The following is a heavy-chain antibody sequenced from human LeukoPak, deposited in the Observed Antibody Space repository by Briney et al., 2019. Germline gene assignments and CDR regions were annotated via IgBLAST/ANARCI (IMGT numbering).Heavy chain of an antibody. V-gene: IGHV3-43*01. CDR2: ISWDGGST. J-gene: IGHJ6*02. CDR3: VKEGSSGYGMDV. Sequence: PGGSLRLSCAASGFTFDDYTMYWVRQAPGKGLERVSLISWDGGSTYYADSVKGRFTISRDNSKNFLYLQMNSLRTEDTALYYCVKEGSSGYGMDVWAKGPRSPSP. D-gene: IGHD5-12*01. CDR1: GFTFDDYT.